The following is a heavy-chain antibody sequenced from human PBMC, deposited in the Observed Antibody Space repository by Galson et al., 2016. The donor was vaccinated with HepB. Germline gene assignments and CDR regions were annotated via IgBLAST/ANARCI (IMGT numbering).Heavy chain of an antibody. CDR1: RFTFSRYW. D-gene: IGHD4-23*01. CDR2: ISGDASLT. Sequence: SLRLSCADSRFTFSRYWMHWVRQVPGKGPVWVSVISGDASLTRYADSVRGRFTISRDNSHNILYLQMNSLRADDMAVYYCVSPLHNDGNSGMAFDVWGQGTMVTVSS. J-gene: IGHJ3*01. CDR3: VSPLHNDGNSGMAFDV. V-gene: IGHV3-74*01.